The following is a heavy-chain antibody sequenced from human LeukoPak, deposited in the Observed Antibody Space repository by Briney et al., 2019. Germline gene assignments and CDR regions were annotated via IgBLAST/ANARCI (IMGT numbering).Heavy chain of an antibody. CDR1: GYTFTKYW. CDR3: ARTLNRYGSFDY. CDR2: IYPGDSDT. D-gene: IGHD3-10*01. V-gene: IGHV5-51*01. Sequence: GESLKISCKGSGYTFTKYWIGWVRQMPGKGLEWMGIIYPGDSDTRYSPSFQGQATTSADKSISTAYLQWSSLKASGTAMYYCARTLNRYGSFDYWGQGTLVTVSS. J-gene: IGHJ4*02.